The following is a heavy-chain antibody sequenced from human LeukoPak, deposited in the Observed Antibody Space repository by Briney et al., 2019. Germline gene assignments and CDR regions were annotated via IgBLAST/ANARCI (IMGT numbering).Heavy chain of an antibody. J-gene: IGHJ6*03. V-gene: IGHV3-73*01. CDR3: TRLRSDTTGGYYYFMDV. CDR1: DFTFSDSA. Sequence: GGSLKLSCAASDFTFSDSAIHWVRQAPGKGLEWVGRIRSKANGYATSYGASAKGRLTISRDDSKNTADLQMNDLRTEDTAVYYCTRLRSDTTGGYYYFMDVWGKGTTVIVSS. CDR2: IRSKANGYAT. D-gene: IGHD1-1*01.